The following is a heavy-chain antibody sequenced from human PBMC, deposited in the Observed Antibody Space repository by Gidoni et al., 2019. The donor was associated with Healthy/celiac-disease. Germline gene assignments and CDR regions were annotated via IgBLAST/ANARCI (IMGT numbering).Heavy chain of an antibody. CDR3: ARFLGVVAATYFDY. CDR1: GFTFSSYW. Sequence: EVQLVESGGGVVQPGGSLRLSCAASGFTFSSYWMSWVRQDPGKGLGWVANKKQDGSEKDYVDSVKGRFTISRDNAKNSLYLQMNSLRAEDTAVYYCARFLGVVAATYFDYWGQGTLVTVSS. CDR2: KKQDGSEK. D-gene: IGHD2-15*01. V-gene: IGHV3-7*05. J-gene: IGHJ4*02.